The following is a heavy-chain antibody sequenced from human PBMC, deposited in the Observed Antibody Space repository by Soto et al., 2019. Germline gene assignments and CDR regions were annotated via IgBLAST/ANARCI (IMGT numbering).Heavy chain of an antibody. Sequence: LETLSLTCTVSDDFISSYYWNWIRQPAGKGLEWIGRVSTNGATNYNPSLESRVTMSVDTSKNQFSLKLTSVTAADTAVYFCARADYEILTGSYAMDVWGQGTTVTVSS. J-gene: IGHJ6*02. CDR2: VSTNGAT. CDR3: ARADYEILTGSYAMDV. D-gene: IGHD3-9*01. V-gene: IGHV4-4*07. CDR1: DDFISSYY.